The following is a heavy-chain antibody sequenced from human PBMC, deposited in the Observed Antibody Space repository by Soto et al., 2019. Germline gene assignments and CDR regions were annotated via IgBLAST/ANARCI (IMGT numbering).Heavy chain of an antibody. J-gene: IGHJ6*03. V-gene: IGHV1-46*03. Sequence: ASVKVSCKASGYTFTSYYMHWVRQAPGQKLEWMGIINPSGGSTSYAQKFQGRVTMTRDTSTSTVYMELSSLRSEDTAVYYCARESSSGSLQSYYYYYMDVSGKATTVTVSS. D-gene: IGHD3-10*01. CDR3: ARESSSGSLQSYYYYYMDV. CDR2: INPSGGST. CDR1: GYTFTSYY.